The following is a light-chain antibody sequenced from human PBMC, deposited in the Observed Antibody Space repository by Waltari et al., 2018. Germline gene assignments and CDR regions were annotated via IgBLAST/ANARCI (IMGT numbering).Light chain of an antibody. CDR1: QGVSNW. V-gene: IGKV1-33*01. CDR3: QQYDNSPFT. J-gene: IGKJ3*01. Sequence: DIQMTQSPSSLSASVGERVTITCRASQGVSNWLAWYQQRPGKAPKFLIYRASNLETGVPSRFSGSGSGSDFTLTISSLQPEDIATYYCQQYDNSPFTFGPGTKLEI. CDR2: RAS.